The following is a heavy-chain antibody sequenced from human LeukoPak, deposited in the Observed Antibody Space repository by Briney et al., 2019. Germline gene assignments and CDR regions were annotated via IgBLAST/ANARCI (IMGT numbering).Heavy chain of an antibody. V-gene: IGHV1-46*01. CDR3: ARTAARRFDY. CDR1: GYTFPSYF. J-gene: IGHJ4*02. Sequence: ASVNVSCKASGYTFPSYFMHWVRQAPGQGLEWMGIINPTGGSTTYAQKFQGRVTMTRDTSTSTVYMELSSLRSDDTAVYYCARTAARRFDYWGQGTLVTVSS. D-gene: IGHD6-6*01. CDR2: INPTGGST.